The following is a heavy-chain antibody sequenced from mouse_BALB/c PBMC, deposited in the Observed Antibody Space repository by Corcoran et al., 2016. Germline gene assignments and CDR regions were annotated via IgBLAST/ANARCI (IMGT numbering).Heavy chain of an antibody. Sequence: EVKLLESGGGLVQPGGSLKLSCAASGFDFSRYWMSWVRQAPGKGLEWIGEINPDSSTINYTPSLKDKFIISRDNAKNTRFLQMSKVRSEDTALYYCARRGGYFAYWGQGTLVTVSA. CDR2: INPDSSTI. J-gene: IGHJ3*01. V-gene: IGHV4-1*02. CDR1: GFDFSRYW. D-gene: IGHD2-2*01. CDR3: ARRGGYFAY.